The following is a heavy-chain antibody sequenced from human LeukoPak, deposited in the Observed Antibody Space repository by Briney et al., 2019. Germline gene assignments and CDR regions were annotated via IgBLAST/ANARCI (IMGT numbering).Heavy chain of an antibody. CDR1: GFTFGDYG. Sequence: PGGSLRLSCAASGFTFGDYGMSWVRQAPGKGLEWVSGINWNGGSTGYADSVKGRFTISRDNAKNSLYLQMNSLRAEDTALYYCARDPNYDILTGQRGGYFDYWGQGTLVTVSS. V-gene: IGHV3-20*04. D-gene: IGHD3-9*01. CDR3: ARDPNYDILTGQRGGYFDY. CDR2: INWNGGST. J-gene: IGHJ4*02.